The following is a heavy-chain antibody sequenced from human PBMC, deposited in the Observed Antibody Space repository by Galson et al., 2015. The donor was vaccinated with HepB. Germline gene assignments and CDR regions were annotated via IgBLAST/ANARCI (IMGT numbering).Heavy chain of an antibody. D-gene: IGHD6-19*01. CDR1: GGSFSGYY. V-gene: IGHV4-34*01. CDR3: ARGPQWLVLYSF. Sequence: ETLSLTCAVYGGSFSGYYWSWIRQPPGKGLEWIGEINHSGSTNYNPSLKSRVTISVDTSKNQFSLKLSSVTAADTAVYYCARGPQWLVLYSFWGQGTLVTVSS. CDR2: INHSGST. J-gene: IGHJ4*02.